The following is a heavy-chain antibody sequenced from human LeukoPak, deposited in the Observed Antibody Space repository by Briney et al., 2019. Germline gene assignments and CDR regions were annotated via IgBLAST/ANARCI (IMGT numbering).Heavy chain of an antibody. J-gene: IGHJ6*02. CDR1: GYTFTSYD. CDR3: ARVRSSWFGELNGMDV. CDR2: MNPNSGNT. V-gene: IGHV1-8*01. D-gene: IGHD3-10*01. Sequence: ASVKVSCKASGYTFTSYDINWVRQATGQGLEWMGWMNPNSGNTGYAQKFQGRVTMTRNTSISTAYMELSSLRSEDTAVYYCARVRSSWFGELNGMDVWGQGTTVTVSS.